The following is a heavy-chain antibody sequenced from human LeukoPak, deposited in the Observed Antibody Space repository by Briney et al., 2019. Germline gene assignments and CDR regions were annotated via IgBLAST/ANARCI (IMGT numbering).Heavy chain of an antibody. CDR3: ARGSSGWYVPV. V-gene: IGHV3-66*01. J-gene: IGHJ1*01. CDR2: IYSGGST. Sequence: GGSLRLPCAASGFTVSSNYMSWVRQAPGKGLEWVSVIYSGGSTSYADSVKGRFTISRDNSKNTLYLQMNSLRAEDTAVYYCARGSSGWYVPVWGQGTLVTVSS. CDR1: GFTVSSNY. D-gene: IGHD6-19*01.